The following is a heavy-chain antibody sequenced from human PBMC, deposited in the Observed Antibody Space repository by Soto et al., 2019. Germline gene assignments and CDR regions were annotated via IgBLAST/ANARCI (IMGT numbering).Heavy chain of an antibody. CDR1: GGSISSYY. J-gene: IGHJ4*02. CDR3: ARHNYDFWSGYPYYFDY. V-gene: IGHV4-59*01. CDR2: IYYSGST. Sequence: SETLSLTCTVSGGSISSYYWSWIRKPPGKGLEWIGYIYYSGSTNYNPSLKSRVTISVDTSKNQFSLKLSSVTAADTAVYYCARHNYDFWSGYPYYFDYWGQGTLVTVSS. D-gene: IGHD3-3*01.